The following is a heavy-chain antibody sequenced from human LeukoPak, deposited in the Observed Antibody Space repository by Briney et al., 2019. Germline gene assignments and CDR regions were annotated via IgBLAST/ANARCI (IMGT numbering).Heavy chain of an antibody. V-gene: IGHV1-8*01. CDR2: MNPNSGNT. CDR1: GYTFTSYD. J-gene: IGHJ4*02. D-gene: IGHD3-22*01. CDR3: ARYSGRWLYKKCLDY. Sequence: GASVKVSCKASGYTFTSYDINWVRQATGQGLEWKGWMNPNSGNTGYAQKFQGRVTMTRNTSISTAYMELSSLRSEDTAVYYCARYSGRWLYKKCLDYWGQGTLVTVSS.